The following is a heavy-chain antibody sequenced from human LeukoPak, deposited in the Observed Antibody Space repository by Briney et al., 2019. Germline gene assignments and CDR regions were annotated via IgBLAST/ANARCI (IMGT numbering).Heavy chain of an antibody. CDR2: IIPIFGTA. V-gene: IGHV1-69*05. Sequence: GASVKVSCKASGGTFSSYAISWVRQAPGQGLEWMGGIIPIFGTANYAQKFQGRVTITTDESTCTAYMELSSLRSEDTAVYYCARTGSENYYYYMDVWGKGTTVTVSS. CDR3: ARTGSENYYYYMDV. CDR1: GGTFSSYA. J-gene: IGHJ6*03. D-gene: IGHD7-27*01.